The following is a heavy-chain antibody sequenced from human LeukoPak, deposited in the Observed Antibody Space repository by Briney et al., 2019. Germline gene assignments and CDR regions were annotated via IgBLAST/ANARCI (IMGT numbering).Heavy chain of an antibody. J-gene: IGHJ4*02. CDR2: ISGSGGST. Sequence: GGSLRLSCAASGFTFSSYAMSWVRQAPGKGLEWVSAISGSGGSTYYADSVEGRFTISRDNSKNTLYLQMNSLRAEDTAVYYCAKTPGILVVPAAMDYWGLGTLVTVSS. CDR3: AKTPGILVVPAAMDY. CDR1: GFTFSSYA. D-gene: IGHD2-2*01. V-gene: IGHV3-23*01.